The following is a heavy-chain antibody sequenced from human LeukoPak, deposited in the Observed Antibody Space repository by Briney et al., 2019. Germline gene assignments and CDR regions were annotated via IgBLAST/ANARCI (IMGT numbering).Heavy chain of an antibody. CDR3: ARGLMVRGVSVRPYNWFDP. D-gene: IGHD3-10*01. J-gene: IGHJ5*02. V-gene: IGHV1-8*02. CDR1: GYTFTGYY. CDR2: MNPNSGNT. Sequence: ASVKVSCKASGYTFTGYYMHWVRQAPGQGLEWMGWMNPNSGNTGYAQKFQGRVTMTRNTSISTAYMELSSLRSEDTAVYYCARGLMVRGVSVRPYNWFDPWGQGTLVTVSS.